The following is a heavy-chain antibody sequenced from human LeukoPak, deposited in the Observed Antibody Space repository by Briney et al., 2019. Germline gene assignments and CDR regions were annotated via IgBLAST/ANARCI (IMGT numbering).Heavy chain of an antibody. D-gene: IGHD1-1*01. CDR1: GFTFSTYW. Sequence: GGSLRLSCAASGFTFSTYWMTWVRQAPGKGLEWVANIKQDGSEKYYVDSVKGRFTISRDNAKNSPYLQMNSLRAEDTAVYYCARDQLGPFYYWGEGTLVTVSS. CDR2: IKQDGSEK. CDR3: ARDQLGPFYY. V-gene: IGHV3-7*04. J-gene: IGHJ4*02.